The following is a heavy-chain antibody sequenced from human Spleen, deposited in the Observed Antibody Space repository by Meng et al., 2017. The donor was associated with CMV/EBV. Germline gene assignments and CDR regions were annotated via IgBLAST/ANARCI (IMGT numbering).Heavy chain of an antibody. CDR3: ARDWAAIDAFDI. V-gene: IGHV3-66*02. Sequence: GESLKISCAASGFSVSSNYMAWVRQAPGRGLKWVAVVTTGAGTYYADSVKGRFTISRDDSKITLDLHMNSLRPEDTAVYYCARDWAAIDAFDIWGHGTMVTVSS. CDR2: VTTGAGT. CDR1: GFSVSSNY. D-gene: IGHD2-21*01. J-gene: IGHJ3*02.